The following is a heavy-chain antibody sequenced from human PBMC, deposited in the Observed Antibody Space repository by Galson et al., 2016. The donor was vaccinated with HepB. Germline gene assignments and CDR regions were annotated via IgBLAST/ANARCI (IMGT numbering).Heavy chain of an antibody. CDR3: ARDRGDYNNYVNYFDS. D-gene: IGHD4-11*01. Sequence: SLRLSCAASGFTFSSCSMNWVRQAPGKGLVWVSSISPSSSYMYYADSVKGRFTISRDNAKNSLYLQMNSLRAEDTAVYYCARDRGDYNNYVNYFDSWGQGTLVTVSS. J-gene: IGHJ4*02. CDR1: GFTFSSCS. CDR2: ISPSSSYM. V-gene: IGHV3-21*01.